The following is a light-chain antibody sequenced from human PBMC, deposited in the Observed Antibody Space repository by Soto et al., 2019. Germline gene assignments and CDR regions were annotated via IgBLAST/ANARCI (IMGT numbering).Light chain of an antibody. Sequence: DIQMTQSPSTLSASVGDRVTITCRASQSISSWLAWYQQKPGKAPKLLIYDASSLDSGVPSRFSGSGSGTEFTLTISSLQPDDFATFYCQQYNSYPWTFGQGTKVDSK. J-gene: IGKJ1*01. CDR3: QQYNSYPWT. V-gene: IGKV1-5*01. CDR2: DAS. CDR1: QSISSW.